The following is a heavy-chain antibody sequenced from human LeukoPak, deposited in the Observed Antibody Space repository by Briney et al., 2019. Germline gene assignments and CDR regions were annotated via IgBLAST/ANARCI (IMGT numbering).Heavy chain of an antibody. CDR1: GFTFSVSA. D-gene: IGHD6-6*01. J-gene: IGHJ4*02. CDR3: TYTSSSGVVY. CDR2: IRNKANNYAT. V-gene: IGHV3-73*01. Sequence: PGGSLRLSCAASGFTFSVSAIYWVRQAPGKGLEWIGRIRNKANNYATAYAASVKGRFTISREDSKNTAYLQMNSLKIEDTAVYYCTYTSSSGVVYWGQGALVTVSS.